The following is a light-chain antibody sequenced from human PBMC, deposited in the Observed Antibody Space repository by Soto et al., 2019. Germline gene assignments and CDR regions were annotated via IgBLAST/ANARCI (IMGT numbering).Light chain of an antibody. CDR1: QSVSSN. CDR2: GAS. Sequence: EIVMTQSPATLSVSPGERATLSCRASQSVSSNLAWYQQKPGQAPRLLIYGASTRAIGIPARFSGSGSGTDFTLTINSPQSEDSAVYFCQQYNGWPQTFGQGTNLEIK. J-gene: IGKJ2*01. CDR3: QQYNGWPQT. V-gene: IGKV3-15*01.